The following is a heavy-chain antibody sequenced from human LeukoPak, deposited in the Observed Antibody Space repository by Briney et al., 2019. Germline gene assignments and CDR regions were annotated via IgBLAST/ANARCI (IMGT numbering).Heavy chain of an antibody. CDR3: ATFTDDSTSVERGYFDY. D-gene: IGHD2-2*01. CDR2: IKQDGSEK. Sequence: PGGSLRLSCAASGFTFSSFWMNWVRQAPGKGLEWVANIKQDGSEKYYVDSVKGRFTISRDNAKNSLYLQMNSLRAEDTAVYYCATFTDDSTSVERGYFDYWGQGTLVTVSS. CDR1: GFTFSSFW. J-gene: IGHJ4*02. V-gene: IGHV3-7*01.